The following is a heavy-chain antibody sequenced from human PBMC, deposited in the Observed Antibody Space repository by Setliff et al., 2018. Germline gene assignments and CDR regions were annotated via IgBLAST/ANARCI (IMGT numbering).Heavy chain of an antibody. Sequence: PGGSLRLSCAASGFTFSNYYMTWIRQAPGKGLEWISYIHDSGNPTYYADSVKGRFTVSRDNAKNSLYLQMTSLRAEDTAIYYCAKDWNPSTYWYTDYFDSWGQGTLVTVSS. CDR1: GFTFSNYY. CDR2: IHDSGNPT. J-gene: IGHJ4*02. D-gene: IGHD2-2*01. V-gene: IGHV3-11*01. CDR3: AKDWNPSTYWYTDYFDS.